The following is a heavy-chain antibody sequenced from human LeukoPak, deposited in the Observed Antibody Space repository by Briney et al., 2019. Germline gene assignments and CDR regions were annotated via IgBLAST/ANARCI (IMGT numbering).Heavy chain of an antibody. Sequence: SETLSLTCTVSGGSISNYYWGWIRQPPGKGLEWIGSISNSGSTYYNPSLKSRVTISVDTSNNQFSLKLSSVTAADTAVYYCATTTIRLGYWGQGTLVTVSS. CDR1: GGSISNYY. D-gene: IGHD1-26*01. V-gene: IGHV4-39*07. CDR3: ATTTIRLGY. CDR2: ISNSGST. J-gene: IGHJ4*02.